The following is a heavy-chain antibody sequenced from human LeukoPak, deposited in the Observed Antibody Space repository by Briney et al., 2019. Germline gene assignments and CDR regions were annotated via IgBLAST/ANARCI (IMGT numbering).Heavy chain of an antibody. CDR1: GGSISTNSYY. J-gene: IGHJ4*02. D-gene: IGHD3-22*01. Sequence: SETLSLTCTVSGGSISTNSYYWGWIRQPPGKGLEWIGGIFYSGSTYYNPSLKSRVTISVDTSKNQFSLKLSSVTAADTAVYYCAREGGYDSSGLDYWGQGTLVTVSS. CDR3: AREGGYDSSGLDY. V-gene: IGHV4-39*07. CDR2: IFYSGST.